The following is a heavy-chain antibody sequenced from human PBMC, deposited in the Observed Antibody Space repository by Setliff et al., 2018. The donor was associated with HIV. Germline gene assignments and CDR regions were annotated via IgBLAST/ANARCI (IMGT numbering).Heavy chain of an antibody. Sequence: SETLSLTCAASGFTFSGSAVHWIRQHPGKGLEWIGYIYYSGSTYYNPSLKSRVTMSVDTSKNQFSLKLSSVTAADTAVYYCAREGARHYGSGRYHSWFDPWGQGTQVTVSS. CDR1: GFTFSGSA. CDR3: AREGARHYGSGRYHSWFDP. J-gene: IGHJ5*02. D-gene: IGHD3-10*01. CDR2: IYYSGST. V-gene: IGHV4-31*02.